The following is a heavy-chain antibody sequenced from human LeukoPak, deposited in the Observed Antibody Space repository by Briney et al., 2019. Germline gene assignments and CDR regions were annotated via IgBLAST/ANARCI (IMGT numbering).Heavy chain of an antibody. CDR2: INPNSGGT. V-gene: IGHV1-2*02. CDR3: ARGKGMTMVQGVINY. Sequence: ASVKVSCKASGYTFTGYYMHWVRQAPGQGFEWMGWINPNSGGTSYAQKFQGRVTMTRDTSISTAYMELSRLISDDTAVYYCARGKGMTMVQGVINYWGQGTLVTVSS. CDR1: GYTFTGYY. D-gene: IGHD3-10*01. J-gene: IGHJ4*02.